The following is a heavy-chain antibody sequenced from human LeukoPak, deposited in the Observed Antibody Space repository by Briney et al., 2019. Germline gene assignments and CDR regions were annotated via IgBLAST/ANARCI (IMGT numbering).Heavy chain of an antibody. V-gene: IGHV3-21*01. CDR1: GFTFSNYN. CDR2: ISGSSSYI. Sequence: PGGSLRLSCAASGFTFSNYNMNWVRQAPGKGLEWVSSISGSSSYIYYADSVKGRFTISRDNAENSLYLQMNSLRAEDTAVYYCANSGWTLRDYWGQGTLVTVSS. CDR3: ANSGWTLRDY. D-gene: IGHD6-19*01. J-gene: IGHJ4*02.